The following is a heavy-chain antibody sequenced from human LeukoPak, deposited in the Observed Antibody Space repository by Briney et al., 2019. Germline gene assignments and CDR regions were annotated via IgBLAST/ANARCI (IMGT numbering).Heavy chain of an antibody. Sequence: XGXXXXXYXWSWIRQPPGXGLXWIGYIYYSGSTNYNPSLKSRVTISVDTXXNQFSLKLSSVTAADTAVYYCAXXXXAGNWFDPWGQGTLVTVSS. J-gene: IGHJ5*02. D-gene: IGHD6-13*01. CDR2: IYYSGST. CDR3: AXXXXAGNWFDP. CDR1: GXXXXXYX. V-gene: IGHV4-59*01.